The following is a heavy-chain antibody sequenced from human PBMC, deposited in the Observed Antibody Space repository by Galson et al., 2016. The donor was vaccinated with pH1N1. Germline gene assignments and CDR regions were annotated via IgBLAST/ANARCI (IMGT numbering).Heavy chain of an antibody. CDR1: GFTFDDYA. CDR3: AKLDGYNWGYFQH. V-gene: IGHV3-9*01. J-gene: IGHJ1*01. Sequence: SLRLSCAASGFTFDDYAMHWVRQAPGKGLEWVSGISWNSGSIGYADSVKGRVTISRDNAKNSLYLQMNSLRAEDTALYYCAKLDGYNWGYFQHWGQGTTVTVSS. CDR2: ISWNSGSI. D-gene: IGHD5-24*01.